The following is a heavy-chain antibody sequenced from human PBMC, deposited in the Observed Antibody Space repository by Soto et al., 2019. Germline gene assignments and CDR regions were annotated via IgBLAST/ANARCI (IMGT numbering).Heavy chain of an antibody. D-gene: IGHD3-22*01. Sequence: SETLSLPCTVSGGSISSYYWSWIRQPPGKGLEWIGYIYYSGSTNYNPSLKSRVTISVDTSKNQFSLKLSSVTAADTAVYYCARSSGYYYDSSGYYSNWFDPWGQGTLVTVSS. CDR2: IYYSGST. CDR1: GGSISSYY. V-gene: IGHV4-59*01. J-gene: IGHJ5*02. CDR3: ARSSGYYYDSSGYYSNWFDP.